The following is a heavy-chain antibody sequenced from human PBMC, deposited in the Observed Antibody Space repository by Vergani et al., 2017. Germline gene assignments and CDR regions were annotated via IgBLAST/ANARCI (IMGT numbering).Heavy chain of an antibody. D-gene: IGHD2-8*01. CDR2: ISSDGGST. Sequence: EVQLLESGGGLVQPGGSLRLSCAASGFTFSTYAMTWVRQAPGKGLEWVSTISSDGGSTYYSDSVKGRFTIARDNSKNTLSLQMNSLTAEDTAIYYCARDCTSGCCPDNYAMDVCGEGATVTVSS. CDR3: ARDCTSGCCPDNYAMDV. CDR1: GFTFSTYA. J-gene: IGHJ6*04. V-gene: IGHV3-23*01.